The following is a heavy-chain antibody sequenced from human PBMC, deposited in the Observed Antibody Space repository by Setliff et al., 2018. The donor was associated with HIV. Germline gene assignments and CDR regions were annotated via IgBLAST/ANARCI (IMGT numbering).Heavy chain of an antibody. V-gene: IGHV1-18*01. Sequence: ASVKVSCKASGYTFTSYGISWVRQAPGQGLEWMAWINAYTGDTNYAQKFQGSVTVTRDTSISTAYMELSRLRSDDTAVYFCARVPYRSAWFSGGHDAFDIWGQGTMVTVSS. J-gene: IGHJ3*02. CDR1: GYTFTSYG. CDR2: INAYTGDT. D-gene: IGHD6-19*01. CDR3: ARVPYRSAWFSGGHDAFDI.